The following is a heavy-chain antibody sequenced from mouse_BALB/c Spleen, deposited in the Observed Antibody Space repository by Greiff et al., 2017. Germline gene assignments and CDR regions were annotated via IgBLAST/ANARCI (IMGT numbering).Heavy chain of an antibody. CDR1: GYSITSDYA. CDR3: ASNSEGSSWFAY. CDR2: ISYSGST. V-gene: IGHV3-2*02. Sequence: DVKLQESGPGLVKPSQSLSLTCTVTGYSITSDYAWNWIRQFPGNKLEWMGYISYSGSTSYNPSLKSRISITRDTSKNQFFLQLNSVTTEDTATYYCASNSEGSSWFAYWGQGTLVTVSA. J-gene: IGHJ3*01.